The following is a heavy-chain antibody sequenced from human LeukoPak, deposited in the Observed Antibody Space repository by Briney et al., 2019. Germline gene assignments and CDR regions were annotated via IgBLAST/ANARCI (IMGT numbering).Heavy chain of an antibody. CDR2: MNPNSGNT. D-gene: IGHD3-10*01. CDR3: ARGAFVVRGGLPNYYYYYMDV. Sequence: ASVKVSCKASGYTFTSYDINWVRQATGQGLEWMGWMNPNSGNTGYAQKFQGRVTITRNTSISTAYMELSSLRSEDTAVYYCARGAFVVRGGLPNYYYYYMDVWGEGTTVTISS. V-gene: IGHV1-8*03. CDR1: GYTFTSYD. J-gene: IGHJ6*03.